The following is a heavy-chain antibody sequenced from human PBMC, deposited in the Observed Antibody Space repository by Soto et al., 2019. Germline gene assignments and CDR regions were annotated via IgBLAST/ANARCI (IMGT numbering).Heavy chain of an antibody. CDR3: AKDLSRAPHRDCYFDY. CDR2: ISGSGGST. D-gene: IGHD2-21*02. V-gene: IGHV3-23*01. J-gene: IGHJ4*02. Sequence: GGSLRLSCAASGFTFSSYAMSWVRQAPGKGLEWVSAISGSGGSTYYADSVKGRFTISRDNSKNTLYLQMNSLRAEDTAVYYCAKDLSRAPHRDCYFDYWGQGTLVTVSS. CDR1: GFTFSSYA.